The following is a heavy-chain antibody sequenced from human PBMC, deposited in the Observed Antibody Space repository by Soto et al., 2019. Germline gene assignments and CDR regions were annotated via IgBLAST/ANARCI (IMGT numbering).Heavy chain of an antibody. J-gene: IGHJ4*02. Sequence: EVQLVESGGGLVQRGGSLRLSCAASGFPLATYWMTWVRQAPGKGLEWVANIKPDGSEKTYLDSVKGRCTISRDDAENSLLLQMNSLRAEDTGVYYCARVAYRWNGKDYWGRGTLVTVSS. CDR2: IKPDGSEK. CDR3: ARVAYRWNGKDY. V-gene: IGHV3-7*04. CDR1: GFPLATYW. D-gene: IGHD1-1*01.